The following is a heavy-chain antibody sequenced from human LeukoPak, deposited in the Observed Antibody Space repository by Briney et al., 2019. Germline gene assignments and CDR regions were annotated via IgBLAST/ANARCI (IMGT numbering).Heavy chain of an antibody. CDR2: IYYSGST. D-gene: IGHD3-10*01. CDR3: ARESYGSGLSNWFDP. J-gene: IGHJ5*02. Sequence: SETLSLTCTVSGGSISSSSYYWGWIRQPPGKGLEWIGSIYYSGSTYYNPSLKSRVTISVDTSKNQFSLKLSSVTAADTAVYYCARESYGSGLSNWFDPWGQGTLVTASS. CDR1: GGSISSSSYY. V-gene: IGHV4-39*07.